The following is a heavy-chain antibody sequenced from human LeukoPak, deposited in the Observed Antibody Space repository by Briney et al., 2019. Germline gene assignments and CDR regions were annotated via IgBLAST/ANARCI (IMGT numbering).Heavy chain of an antibody. CDR2: INHSGST. V-gene: IGHV4-34*01. CDR3: ARVVPLNAFDI. J-gene: IGHJ3*02. Sequence: SETLSLTCAVYGGSFGGYYWSWIRQPPGKGLEWIGEINHSGSTNYNPSLKSRVTISVDTSKNQFSLKLSSVTAADTAVYYCARVVPLNAFDIWGQGTMVTVSS. CDR1: GGSFGGYY.